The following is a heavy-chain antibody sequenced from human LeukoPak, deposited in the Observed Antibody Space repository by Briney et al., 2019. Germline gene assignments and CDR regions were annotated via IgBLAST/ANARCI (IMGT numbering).Heavy chain of an antibody. V-gene: IGHV1-69*05. CDR3: ARQPLPNVGSYYFDY. J-gene: IGHJ4*02. D-gene: IGHD3-10*02. CDR2: IIPIFGTA. CDR1: GGTFSSYA. Sequence: SVKVSCKASGGTFSSYAISGVRQAPGQGLEWMGRIIPIFGTANPAQKFQGRVTITTDESTSTDYMELSSLRSEDTAVYYCARQPLPNVGSYYFDYWGQGTLVTVSS.